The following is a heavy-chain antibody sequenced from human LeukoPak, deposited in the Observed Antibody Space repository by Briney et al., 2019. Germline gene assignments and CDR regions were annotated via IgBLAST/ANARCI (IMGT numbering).Heavy chain of an antibody. CDR3: ARDRGGGQGSFDI. J-gene: IGHJ3*02. V-gene: IGHV3-9*01. D-gene: IGHD3-16*01. Sequence: GRSLRLSCAASGFTFDDYAMHWVRQAPGKGLEWVSGISWNSGSIGYADSVKGRFTISRDNAKNSLYLQMNSLRAEDTAVYYCARDRGGGQGSFDIWGQGTMVTVSS. CDR1: GFTFDDYA. CDR2: ISWNSGSI.